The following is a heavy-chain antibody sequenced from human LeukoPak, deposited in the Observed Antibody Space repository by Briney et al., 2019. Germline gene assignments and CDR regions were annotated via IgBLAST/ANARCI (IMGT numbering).Heavy chain of an antibody. CDR1: GFTFSSYA. J-gene: IGHJ4*02. CDR2: ISYDGSNK. CDR3: ARDFTPICSGGSCYPDY. V-gene: IGHV3-30-3*01. Sequence: GRSLGLSCAASGFTFSSYAMHWVRQAPGKGLEWVAVISYDGSNKYYADSVKGRFTISRDNSKNTLYLQMNSLRAEDTAVYYCARDFTPICSGGSCYPDYWGQGTLVTVSS. D-gene: IGHD2-15*01.